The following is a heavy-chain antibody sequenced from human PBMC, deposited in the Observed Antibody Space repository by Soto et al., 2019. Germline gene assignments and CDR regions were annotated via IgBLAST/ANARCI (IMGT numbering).Heavy chain of an antibody. D-gene: IGHD6-19*01. CDR3: ARDLALGVDY. CDR1: RLTLCSYA. V-gene: IGHV3-21*01. Sequence: GSLLLSCAACRLTLCSYAVAGARQTQERGLEWVSSISSTSSYTHYADSVKGRFTISRDNANNSLFLQMNRLRAEDTAVYYCARDLALGVDYWGQGALVTGPS. J-gene: IGHJ4*02. CDR2: ISSTSSYT.